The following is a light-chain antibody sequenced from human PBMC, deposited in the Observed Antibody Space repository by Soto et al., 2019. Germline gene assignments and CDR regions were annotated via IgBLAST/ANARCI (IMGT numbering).Light chain of an antibody. Sequence: QSALTQPASVSGSPGQSITISCTGTSSDVGIYNYVSWFQQHPGKAPKLMIYEVNKRPSGVSDRFSGSKSGNTASLTISGLQADDEADYYCSSYITSNNLRVFGTGTKLTVL. CDR2: EVN. CDR3: SSYITSNNLRV. CDR1: SSDVGIYNY. V-gene: IGLV2-14*01. J-gene: IGLJ1*01.